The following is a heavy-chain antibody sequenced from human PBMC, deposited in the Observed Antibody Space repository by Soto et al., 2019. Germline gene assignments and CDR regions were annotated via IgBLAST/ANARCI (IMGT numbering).Heavy chain of an antibody. Sequence: ASVKVSCKASGYTFTSYDINWVRQATGQGLEWMGWMNPNSGNTGYAQKFQCRVTMTRNTSITTAYMELSSLRSEDTAVYYCASRTGIYCSGGSCYPHYYGMDVWGQGTTVTVSS. CDR2: MNPNSGNT. V-gene: IGHV1-8*01. CDR1: GYTFTSYD. CDR3: ASRTGIYCSGGSCYPHYYGMDV. D-gene: IGHD2-15*01. J-gene: IGHJ6*02.